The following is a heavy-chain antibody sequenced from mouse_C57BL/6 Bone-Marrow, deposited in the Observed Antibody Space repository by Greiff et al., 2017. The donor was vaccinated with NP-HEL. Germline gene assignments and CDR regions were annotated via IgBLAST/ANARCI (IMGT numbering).Heavy chain of an antibody. J-gene: IGHJ4*01. V-gene: IGHV5-17*01. CDR3: ARATALAMDY. CDR1: GFTFSDYG. D-gene: IGHD3-2*01. CDR2: ISSGSSTI. Sequence: EVQLQESGGGLVKPGGSLKLSCAASGFTFSDYGMHWVRQAPEKGLEWVAYISSGSSTIYYADTVKGRFTISRDNAKNTLFLQMTSLRSEDTAMYYCARATALAMDYWGQGTSVTVSS.